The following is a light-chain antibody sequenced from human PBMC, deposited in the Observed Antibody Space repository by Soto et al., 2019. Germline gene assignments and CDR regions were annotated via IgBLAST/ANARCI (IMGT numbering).Light chain of an antibody. CDR3: QQGYTPPRT. J-gene: IGKJ2*01. Sequence: DIQMTQSPSSLSASVGDRVTITCRASQNINNFLNWYQQEPGKAPILLIYAASRLQSGFPSRFGDRASWTDFTLNITSLKPDDFATYDCQQGYTPPRTFGQGTKLDIE. V-gene: IGKV1-39*01. CDR2: AAS. CDR1: QNINNF.